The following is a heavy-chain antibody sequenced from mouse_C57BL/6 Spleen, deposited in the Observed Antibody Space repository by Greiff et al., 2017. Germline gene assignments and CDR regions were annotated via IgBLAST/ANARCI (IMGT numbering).Heavy chain of an antibody. J-gene: IGHJ1*03. CDR1: GFSLTSYG. CDR3: ARQNTTVVAHWYFDV. D-gene: IGHD1-1*01. Sequence: QVQLQQSGPGLVAPSQSLSITCTVSGFSLTSYGVHWVRQPPGKGLEWLVVIWSDGSTTYNSALKSRLSISKDNSKSQFFLKMNSLQTDDTAMYYCARQNTTVVAHWYFDVWGTGTTVTVSS. CDR2: IWSDGST. V-gene: IGHV2-6-1*01.